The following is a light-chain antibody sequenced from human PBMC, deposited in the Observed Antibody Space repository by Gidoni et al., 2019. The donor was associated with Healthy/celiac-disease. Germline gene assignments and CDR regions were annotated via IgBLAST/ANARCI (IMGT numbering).Light chain of an antibody. CDR3: QQYNSLT. CDR1: QSISSW. Sequence: DIQMTQSPSTLSASVGDRVTITCRASQSISSWLAWYQQKPGKAPKLLIYDASSLESGVPSRFSGSGSGTEFTLTISSLQPDDFATYYCQQYNSLTFGXGTKLEIK. J-gene: IGKJ2*01. V-gene: IGKV1-5*01. CDR2: DAS.